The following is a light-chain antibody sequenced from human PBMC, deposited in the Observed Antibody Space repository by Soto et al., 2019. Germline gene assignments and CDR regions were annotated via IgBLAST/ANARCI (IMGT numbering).Light chain of an antibody. CDR1: TIDVGSYSL. J-gene: IGLJ1*01. Sequence: QSALTQPASVSGSPGQSITISCTGTTIDVGSYSLVSWYQHHPGKAPQLMIYEASKRPSGVSNRFSGSKSANTASLTISGLQAEDEADYYCYSYGGSYYVFGTGTKVTVL. CDR3: YSYGGSYYV. CDR2: EAS. V-gene: IGLV2-23*01.